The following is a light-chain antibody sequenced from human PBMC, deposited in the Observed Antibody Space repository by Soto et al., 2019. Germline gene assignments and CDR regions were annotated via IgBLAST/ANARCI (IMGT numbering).Light chain of an antibody. CDR3: CSYAGSDTWA. CDR1: RSDLGSYDL. Sequence: QSALTQPASVSGSPGQSITISCTGTRSDLGSYDLVSWYQQHPGKAPKLMIYEVNKRPSGVSNRFSGSKSGNTASLTISGLQAEDEADYYCCSYAGSDTWAFGGGTKVTVL. J-gene: IGLJ3*02. CDR2: EVN. V-gene: IGLV2-23*02.